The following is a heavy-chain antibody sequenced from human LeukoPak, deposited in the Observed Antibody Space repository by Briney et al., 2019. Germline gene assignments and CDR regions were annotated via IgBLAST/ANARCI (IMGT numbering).Heavy chain of an antibody. J-gene: IGHJ4*02. CDR1: GLTFSNYA. CDR2: ITDSGRKT. CDR3: AKITKATTPNY. D-gene: IGHD3-10*01. Sequence: GGSLRLSCAASGLTFSNYAMNWVRQASGKGLEWVSGITDSGRKTYYADSVKGRFSISRDNSRNTVYLQMGDLRAEDTAVYYCAKITKATTPNYWGQGTLVTVSS. V-gene: IGHV3-23*01.